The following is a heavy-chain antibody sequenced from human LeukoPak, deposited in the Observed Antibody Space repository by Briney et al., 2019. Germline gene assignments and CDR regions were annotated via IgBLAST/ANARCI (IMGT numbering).Heavy chain of an antibody. CDR3: AKDIQLST. Sequence: PGGSLRLSCAASGFNFRHAAMTWVRQAPGKGLEWVSLIASNGANSYYAESVKGRFSISRDNSKNMLSLQMNSLRGEDTARYYCAKDIQLSTWGLGTVVTVSS. D-gene: IGHD5-24*01. V-gene: IGHV3-23*01. J-gene: IGHJ3*01. CDR1: GFNFRHAA. CDR2: IASNGANS.